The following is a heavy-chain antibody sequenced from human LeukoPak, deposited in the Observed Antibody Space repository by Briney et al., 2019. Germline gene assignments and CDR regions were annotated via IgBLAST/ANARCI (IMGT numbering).Heavy chain of an antibody. V-gene: IGHV4-31*03. D-gene: IGHD2-8*01. CDR2: IYYSGST. CDR3: ARDSLVLSGGMDV. CDR1: GGSISSGGYY. Sequence: TSETLSLTCTVSGGSISSGGYYWSWIRQHPGKGLEWIGYIYYSGSTYYNPSLKSRVTISVDTSKNQFSLKLSSVTAADTAVYYCARDSLVLSGGMDVWGQGTTVTVSS. J-gene: IGHJ6*02.